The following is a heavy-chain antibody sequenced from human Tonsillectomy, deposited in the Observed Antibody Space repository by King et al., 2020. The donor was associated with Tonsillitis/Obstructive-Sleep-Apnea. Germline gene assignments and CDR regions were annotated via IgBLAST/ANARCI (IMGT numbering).Heavy chain of an antibody. Sequence: GQLQQWGAGLLKPSETLSLTCAVYGGSFSGYYWSWIRQPPGKGLEWIGEINHSGSTNYNPSLKSRVTISVDTSKNQFSLKLCSVTAADTAVYYCASVTPLDYWGQGTLVTVSS. CDR2: INHSGST. CDR3: ASVTPLDY. CDR1: GGSFSGYY. D-gene: IGHD3-16*02. V-gene: IGHV4-34*01. J-gene: IGHJ4*02.